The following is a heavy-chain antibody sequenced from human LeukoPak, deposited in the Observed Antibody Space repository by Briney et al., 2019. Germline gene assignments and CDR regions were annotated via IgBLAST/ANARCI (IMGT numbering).Heavy chain of an antibody. CDR1: GFTFGSYS. CDR2: ISSSSNYI. CDR3: LRDLGPFDY. J-gene: IGHJ4*02. V-gene: IGHV3-21*01. Sequence: PGGSLRLSCAASGFTFGSYSMNWVRQAPGKGLEWVSSISSSSNYIYYADSVKGRFTISRDNAKNSLYLQMNSLRAEDTAVYYCLRDLGPFDYWGQGTLVTVSS.